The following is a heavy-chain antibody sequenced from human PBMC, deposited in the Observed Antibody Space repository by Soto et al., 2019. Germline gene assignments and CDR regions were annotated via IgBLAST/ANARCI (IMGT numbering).Heavy chain of an antibody. J-gene: IGHJ4*02. CDR3: ARAINYYDSSGYPNFDY. CDR2: IYHSGST. CDR1: GYSISSGYY. D-gene: IGHD3-22*01. Sequence: TLSLTCAVSGYSISSGYYWGWIRQPPGKGLEWIGSIYHSGSTYYNPSLKSRVTISVDTSKNQFSLKLSSVTAADTAVYYCARAINYYDSSGYPNFDYWGQGTLLTVSS. V-gene: IGHV4-38-2*01.